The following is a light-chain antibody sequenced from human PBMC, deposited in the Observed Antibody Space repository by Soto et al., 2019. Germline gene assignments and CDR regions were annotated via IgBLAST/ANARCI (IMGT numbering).Light chain of an antibody. J-gene: IGKJ3*01. V-gene: IGKV3-20*01. CDR3: QQDGSSLFT. Sequence: EIVLTQSPGTLSLSPGERATLSCRASQSVSSKYLAWYQQKPGQPPRVLISGTSIRASGVPERFSGGGSATDFTLTINRLEPEDFAVYYCQQDGSSLFTYGPGTKVDFK. CDR2: GTS. CDR1: QSVSSKY.